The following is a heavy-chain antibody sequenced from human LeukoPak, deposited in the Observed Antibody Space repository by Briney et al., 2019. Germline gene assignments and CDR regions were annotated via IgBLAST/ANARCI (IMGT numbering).Heavy chain of an antibody. CDR3: ARGSMAPTNPDGDDLGYYGMDV. D-gene: IGHD4-17*01. CDR1: GFTFSSYA. CDR2: ISYDGGNK. V-gene: IGHV3-30*04. Sequence: PGGSLRLSCAASGFTFSSYAMHWVRQAPGKGLEWVAVISYDGGNKYYADSVKGRFTISRDNSKNTLYLQMNSLRAEDTAVYYCARGSMAPTNPDGDDLGYYGMDVWGQGTTVTVSS. J-gene: IGHJ6*02.